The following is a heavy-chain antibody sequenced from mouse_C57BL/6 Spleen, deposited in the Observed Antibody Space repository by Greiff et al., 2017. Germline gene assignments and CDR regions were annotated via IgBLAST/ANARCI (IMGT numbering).Heavy chain of an antibody. CDR3: AAITTVVAWDY. D-gene: IGHD1-1*01. Sequence: EVKLVESGGGLVKPGGSLKLSCAASGFTFSSYAMSWVRQTPEKRLEWVATISDGGSYTYYPDNVKGRFTISRDTAKNNLYLQMSNLKSEATAMYYCAAITTVVAWDYWGQGTSVTVSS. V-gene: IGHV5-4*03. CDR1: GFTFSSYA. J-gene: IGHJ4*01. CDR2: ISDGGSYT.